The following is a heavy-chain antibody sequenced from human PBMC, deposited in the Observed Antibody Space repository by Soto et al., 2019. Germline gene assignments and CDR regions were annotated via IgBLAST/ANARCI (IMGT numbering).Heavy chain of an antibody. CDR2: INSDGSST. CDR3: VKDGSSGWPYYYGMDV. V-gene: IGHV3-74*01. J-gene: IGHJ6*02. CDR1: GFTFSSYW. Sequence: GGSLRLSCAASGFTFSSYWMHWVRQAPGKGLVWVSRINSDGSSTSYADSVKGRFTISRDNSKNTLYLQMSSLRAEDTAVYYCVKDGSSGWPYYYGMDVWGQGTTVTVSS. D-gene: IGHD6-19*01.